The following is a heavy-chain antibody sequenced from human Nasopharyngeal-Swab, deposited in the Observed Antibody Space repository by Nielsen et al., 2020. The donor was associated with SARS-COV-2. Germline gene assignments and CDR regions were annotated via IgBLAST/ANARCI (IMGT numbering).Heavy chain of an antibody. CDR2: IIPIFGTA. J-gene: IGHJ4*02. D-gene: IGHD1-7*01. Sequence: SLKVSCKASGGTFISYSFSWVRQAPGQGLEWMGGIIPIFGTANYAQKFQGRVTITADESTSTAYMELSSLRSEDTAVYYCATGTGTSGYWGQGTLVTVSS. CDR3: ATGTGTSGY. V-gene: IGHV1-69*13. CDR1: GGTFISYS.